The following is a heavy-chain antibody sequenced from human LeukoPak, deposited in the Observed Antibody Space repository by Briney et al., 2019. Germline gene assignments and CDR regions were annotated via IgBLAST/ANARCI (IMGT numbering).Heavy chain of an antibody. D-gene: IGHD5-18*01. Sequence: PSETLSLTCTVSGGSISSYYWSWIRQPPGKGLEWIGYIYYSGSTNYNPSLKSRVTISVDTSKNQFSLKLSSVTAADTAVYYCARDGYRIDYWGQGTLVTVSS. J-gene: IGHJ4*02. CDR2: IYYSGST. CDR1: GGSISSYY. CDR3: ARDGYRIDY. V-gene: IGHV4-59*12.